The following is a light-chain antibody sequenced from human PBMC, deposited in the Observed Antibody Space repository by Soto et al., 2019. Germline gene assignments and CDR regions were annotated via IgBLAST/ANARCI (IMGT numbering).Light chain of an antibody. J-gene: IGLJ1*01. V-gene: IGLV2-18*02. CDR1: SSDVGSYNR. CDR2: EVS. Sequence: QSVLSQPPSVSGSPGQSFAISCSGTSSDVGSYNRVSWYQQPPGTAPKLMIYEVSNRPSGVPDRFSGSKSGNTASLTISGLQAEDEADYYCNSYTTGNTYVFGTGTKVTVL. CDR3: NSYTTGNTYV.